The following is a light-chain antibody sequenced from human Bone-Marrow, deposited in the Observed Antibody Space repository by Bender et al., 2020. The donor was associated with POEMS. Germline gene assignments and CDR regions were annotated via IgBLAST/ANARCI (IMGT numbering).Light chain of an antibody. J-gene: IGLJ3*02. V-gene: IGLV2-23*01. Sequence: QSALTQPASVSGSPGQSVTISCTGTFSDFGTYQLVSWYQQHPGKVPKLIIYEGSKRPSGVSSRFSGSKSGNTASLTISGLQAEDEADFYCCSYADNSVWVFGGGTKLTVL. CDR1: FSDFGTYQL. CDR2: EGS. CDR3: CSYADNSVWV.